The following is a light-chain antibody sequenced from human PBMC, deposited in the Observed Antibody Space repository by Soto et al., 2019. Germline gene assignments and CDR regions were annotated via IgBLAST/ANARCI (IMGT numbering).Light chain of an antibody. Sequence: QAVVTQPPSVSGAPGQRVTISCTGSSSDIGAGYDVHWYQQLPGTAPKLLIYTNNNRPSGVPDRFSGSKSGTSASLAITGLQAEDEADYYCQSYDTSLGYVFGSGTKFTVL. CDR3: QSYDTSLGYV. V-gene: IGLV1-40*01. CDR1: SSDIGAGYD. J-gene: IGLJ1*01. CDR2: TNN.